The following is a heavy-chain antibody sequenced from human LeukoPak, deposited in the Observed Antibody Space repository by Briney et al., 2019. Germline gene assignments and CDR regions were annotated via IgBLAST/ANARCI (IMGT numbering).Heavy chain of an antibody. V-gene: IGHV1-2*02. Sequence: ASVRVSCKASGDMFTDYFMHWVRQAPGQGPEWMGWFNPKSGDKNYAQQFQGRVTMTRDTSINTAYMEMSGLTSDDTAVYYCARAQLLTAPAGTFADNWGQGTLVTVSS. D-gene: IGHD6-13*01. CDR2: FNPKSGDK. CDR3: ARAQLLTAPAGTFADN. CDR1: GDMFTDYF. J-gene: IGHJ4*02.